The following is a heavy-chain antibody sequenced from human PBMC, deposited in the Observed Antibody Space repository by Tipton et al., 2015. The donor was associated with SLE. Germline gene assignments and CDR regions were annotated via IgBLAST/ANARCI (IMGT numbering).Heavy chain of an antibody. D-gene: IGHD1-26*01. J-gene: IGHJ2*01. CDR1: SGSVSSSSYY. CDR3: ARRGVGAIYWYFDL. CDR2: IYYSGST. V-gene: IGHV4-39*01. Sequence: TLSLTCTVSSGSVSSSSYYWGWIRRPPGKGLEWIGSIYYSGSTYYNPSLKSRVTISGDTSKNLFSLKLSSGTAADTAVYYCARRGVGAIYWYFDLWGRGTLVTVSS.